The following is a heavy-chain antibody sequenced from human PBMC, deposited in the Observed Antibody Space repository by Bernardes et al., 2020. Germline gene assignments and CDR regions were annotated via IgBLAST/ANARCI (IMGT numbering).Heavy chain of an antibody. CDR1: GGTFSSYA. CDR3: ARSRVQLWGEIDY. Sequence: SVKVSCKASGGTFSSYAISWVRQAPGQGLEWMGGIIPIFGTANYAQKFQGRVTITADESTSTAYMELSSLRSEDTAVYYCARSRVQLWGEIDYWGQGTLVTVSS. D-gene: IGHD5-18*01. J-gene: IGHJ4*02. V-gene: IGHV1-69*13. CDR2: IIPIFGTA.